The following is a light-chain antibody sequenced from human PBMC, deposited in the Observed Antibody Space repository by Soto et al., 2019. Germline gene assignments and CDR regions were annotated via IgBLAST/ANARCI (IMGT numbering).Light chain of an antibody. CDR3: SSYTSISIYV. Sequence: QSALTQPASVSGSPGQSITISCTGTSSDVGGYNFVSWYQQHPDKAPKLMIYDVTNRPSGVSNRFSGSKSGNTASLTISGLQAEDEADYYCSSYTSISIYVFGTGTKVTVL. J-gene: IGLJ1*01. V-gene: IGLV2-14*01. CDR2: DVT. CDR1: SSDVGGYNF.